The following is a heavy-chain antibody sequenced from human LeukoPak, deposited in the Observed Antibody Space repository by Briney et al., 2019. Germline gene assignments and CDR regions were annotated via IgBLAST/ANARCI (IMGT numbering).Heavy chain of an antibody. Sequence: PGGSLRLSCAASEFTVKDYYMSWVRQAPGKGLEWFSIIYSGGSTYYADSVKGRFTISRDNSKNTLYLQMNSLKFEDTAVYYCARAEVIAIFDLWGQGTPVTVSS. CDR1: EFTVKDYY. D-gene: IGHD2-21*01. CDR2: IYSGGST. J-gene: IGHJ4*02. V-gene: IGHV3-66*02. CDR3: ARAEVIAIFDL.